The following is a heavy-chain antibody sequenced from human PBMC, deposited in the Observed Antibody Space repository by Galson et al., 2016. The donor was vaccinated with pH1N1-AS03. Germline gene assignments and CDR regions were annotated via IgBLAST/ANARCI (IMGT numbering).Heavy chain of an antibody. CDR3: ARLSDQVCWHFDL. D-gene: IGHD2-2*01. V-gene: IGHV4-61*05. J-gene: IGHJ2*01. CDR1: GGSSSEYSSSEYY. CDR2: THISGKI. Sequence: ETLSLTCTVSGGSSSEYSSSEYYWNWIRQPPGQGLEWIGYTHISGKINYNPSLKSRVTISLDTSKNQFSLKLSSVTAADTAVYYFARLSDQVCWHFDLWGRGTLVTVSS.